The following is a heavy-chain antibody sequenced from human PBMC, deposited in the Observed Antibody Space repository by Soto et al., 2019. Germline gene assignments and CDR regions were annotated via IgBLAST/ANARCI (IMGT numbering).Heavy chain of an antibody. Sequence: PSETLSLTCTVSGGSVSSGSYYWSWIRQPPGKGLEWIGYIYYSGSTDYNPSLKSRVTISVDTSKNQFSLKLSSVTAADTAVYYCARVVAGWYYFAYWGQGTLVTVSS. J-gene: IGHJ4*02. CDR1: GGSVSSGSYY. D-gene: IGHD6-19*01. V-gene: IGHV4-61*01. CDR3: ARVVAGWYYFAY. CDR2: IYYSGST.